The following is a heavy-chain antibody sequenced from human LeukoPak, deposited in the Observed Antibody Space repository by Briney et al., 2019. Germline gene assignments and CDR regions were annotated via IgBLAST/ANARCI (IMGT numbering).Heavy chain of an antibody. D-gene: IGHD5-24*01. J-gene: IGHJ4*02. CDR1: GGSISSSSYY. CDR2: IYYSGST. V-gene: IGHV4-39*01. Sequence: SETLSLTCTVSGGSISSSSYYWGWIRQPPGKGLGWIGSIYYSGSTYYNPSLKSRVTISVDTSKNQFSLKLSSVTAADTAVYYCARRYGYNPLHFDYWGQGTLVTVSS. CDR3: ARRYGYNPLHFDY.